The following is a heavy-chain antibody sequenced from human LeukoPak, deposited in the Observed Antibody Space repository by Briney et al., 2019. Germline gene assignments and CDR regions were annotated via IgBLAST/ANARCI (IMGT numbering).Heavy chain of an antibody. Sequence: PGGSLRLSCAASGFTFSESWMTWVRQVPGQGLEWVAHINHEGGGIQYVDSVKGRFTISRDNAKGSGYLQMNSLRAEDTAIYHCATYINWVAGDVWGQGTTVIVSS. CDR2: INHEGGGI. J-gene: IGHJ6*02. V-gene: IGHV3-7*01. CDR1: GFTFSESW. D-gene: IGHD1-1*01. CDR3: ATYINWVAGDV.